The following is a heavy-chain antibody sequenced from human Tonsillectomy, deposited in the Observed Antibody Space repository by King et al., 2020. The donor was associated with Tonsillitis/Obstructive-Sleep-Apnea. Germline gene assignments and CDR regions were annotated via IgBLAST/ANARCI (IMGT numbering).Heavy chain of an antibody. CDR3: ARVAVTTFYYYYYMDV. Sequence: QLQESGPGLVKPSETLSLTCTVSGGSISSYYWSWIRQPPGKGLEWIGYIYYSGSTNYNPSLKSRVTISVDTSKNQFSLKLSSVTAADTAVYYCARVAVTTFYYYYYMDVWGKGTTVTVSS. D-gene: IGHD4-17*01. CDR1: GGSISSYY. CDR2: IYYSGST. V-gene: IGHV4-59*01. J-gene: IGHJ6*03.